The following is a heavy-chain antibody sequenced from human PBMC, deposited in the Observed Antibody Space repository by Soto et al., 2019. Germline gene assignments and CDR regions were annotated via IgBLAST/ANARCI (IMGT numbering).Heavy chain of an antibody. V-gene: IGHV3-23*01. J-gene: IGHJ4*02. CDR1: GFTFSSYA. CDR2: ISGSGGST. Sequence: PGGSLRLSCAASGFTFSSYARSWARQAPGKGLEWVSAISGSGGSTYYADSVKGRFTISRDNSKNTLYLQMNSLRAEDTAVYYCAKWALTPTPPTYYFDYWGQGTLVTAPQ. D-gene: IGHD2-15*01. CDR3: AKWALTPTPPTYYFDY.